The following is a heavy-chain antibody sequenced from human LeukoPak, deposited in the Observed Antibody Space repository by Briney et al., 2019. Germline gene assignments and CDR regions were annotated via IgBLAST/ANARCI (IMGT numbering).Heavy chain of an antibody. CDR3: ARSLPSHWFDP. CDR2: IYTSGST. CDR1: GGSISSYY. D-gene: IGHD5/OR15-5a*01. V-gene: IGHV4-4*07. Sequence: SETLSLTCTVSGGSISSYYGSWIRKPAGKGLEWIGRIYTSGSTNYNPSLKSRVTMSVDTSKNQFSLKLSSVTAADTAVYYCARSLPSHWFDPWGQGTLVTVSS. J-gene: IGHJ5*02.